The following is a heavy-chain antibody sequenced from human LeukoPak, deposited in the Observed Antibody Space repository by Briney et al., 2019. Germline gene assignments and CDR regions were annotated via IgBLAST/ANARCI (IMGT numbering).Heavy chain of an antibody. CDR2: IKQDGSEK. V-gene: IGHV3-7*01. CDR3: ARDKKRWLQSLSTAGRALNDY. Sequence: GSLRLSCAASGFTFSSYAMSWVRQAPGKGLEWVANIKQDGSEKYYVDSVKGRFTISRDNAKNSLYLQMNSLRAEDTAVYYCARDKKRWLQSLSTAGRALNDYWGQGTLVTVSS. D-gene: IGHD5-24*01. J-gene: IGHJ4*02. CDR1: GFTFSSYA.